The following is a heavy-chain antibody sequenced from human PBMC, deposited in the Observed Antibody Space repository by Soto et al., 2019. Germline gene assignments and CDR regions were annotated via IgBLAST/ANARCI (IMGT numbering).Heavy chain of an antibody. CDR3: ARGIRGYYGVDV. V-gene: IGHV3-74*01. Sequence: DVQLVESGGGLVQPGGSLRLSCAASGFTFIDYWMHWVRQAPGKGLVWVSRINADGSSTNYADSVKGRFTISRDNAKNTLYLQINRLRAEDTAVYYCARGIRGYYGVDVWGQGTTVTVSS. CDR2: INADGSST. CDR1: GFTFIDYW. D-gene: IGHD3-10*01. J-gene: IGHJ6*02.